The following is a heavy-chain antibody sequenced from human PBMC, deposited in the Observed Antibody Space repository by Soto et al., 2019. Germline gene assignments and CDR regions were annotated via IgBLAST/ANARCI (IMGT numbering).Heavy chain of an antibody. CDR1: GFTFSDYY. CDR2: ISSSSSYT. J-gene: IGHJ5*02. Sequence: GGSLRLSCAASGFTFSDYYMSWIRQAPGKGLEWVSYISSSSSYTNYADSVKGRFTISRDNAKNSLYLQMNSLRAEDTAVYYCASSPVVYGSLVWIDPWGQGTLVTVSS. V-gene: IGHV3-11*03. D-gene: IGHD1-26*01. CDR3: ASSPVVYGSLVWIDP.